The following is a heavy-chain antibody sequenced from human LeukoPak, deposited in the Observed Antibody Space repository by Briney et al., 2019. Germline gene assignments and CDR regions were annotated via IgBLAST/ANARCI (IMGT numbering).Heavy chain of an antibody. D-gene: IGHD3-9*01. CDR3: AKRQDILTGSLDY. J-gene: IGHJ4*02. V-gene: IGHV3-30*02. CDR2: IRYDGSNK. Sequence: PGGSLRLSCAASGFTFSSYGMHRVRQAPGKGLEWVAFIRYDGSNKYYADSVKGRFTISRDNSKNTLYLQMNSLRAEDTAVYYCAKRQDILTGSLDYWGQGTLVTVSS. CDR1: GFTFSSYG.